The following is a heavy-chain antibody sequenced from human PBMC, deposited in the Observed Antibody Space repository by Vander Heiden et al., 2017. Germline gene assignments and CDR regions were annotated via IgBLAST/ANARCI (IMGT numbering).Heavy chain of an antibody. CDR1: GFTFSSYA. CDR2: ISGSGGST. J-gene: IGHJ4*02. Sequence: EVQLLESGGGLVQPGGSLRLSCAASGFTFSSYAMSWVRQAPGKGLEWVSAISGSGGSTYYADSVKGRFTISRDNSKNTRDLKMNSMRAEETAVYYCAKAKTTGGTVANYFDYWGQGTMVTVSS. D-gene: IGHD4-17*01. V-gene: IGHV3-23*01. CDR3: AKAKTTGGTVANYFDY.